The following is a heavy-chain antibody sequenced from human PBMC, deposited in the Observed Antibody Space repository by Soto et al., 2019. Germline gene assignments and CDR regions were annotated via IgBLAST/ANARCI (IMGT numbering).Heavy chain of an antibody. CDR1: GSSVNDFY. D-gene: IGHD2-2*02. V-gene: IGHV4-38-2*02. CDR3: VAYTASRNWFDP. CDR2: VYPSGNT. J-gene: IGHJ5*02. Sequence: SETLSLTCTVSGSSVNDFYWGWIRQSPGKGLEWIGSVYPSGNTYNKPSLRSRVTISTDTFKNEVSLQVASVTAADTALYYCVAYTASRNWFDPWGQGTLVTVSS.